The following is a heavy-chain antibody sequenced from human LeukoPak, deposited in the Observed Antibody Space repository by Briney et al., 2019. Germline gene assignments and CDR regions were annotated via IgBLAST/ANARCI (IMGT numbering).Heavy chain of an antibody. CDR2: TYYRSKWNN. D-gene: IGHD3/OR15-3a*01. CDR1: GDSFSSKSAA. J-gene: IGHJ1*01. Sequence: SQTLSLTCAISGDSFSSKSAAWNWIRPSPSRGLEWLGRTYYRSKWNNEYAVSLKGRITINPDISKNQFSLQLNSVTPEDTAVYYCAILGPPADCWGQGTLVTVSS. V-gene: IGHV6-1*01. CDR3: AILGPPADC.